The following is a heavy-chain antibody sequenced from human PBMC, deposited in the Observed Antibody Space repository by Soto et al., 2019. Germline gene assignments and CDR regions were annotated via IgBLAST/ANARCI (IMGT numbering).Heavy chain of an antibody. CDR2: INWDSGVI. CDR3: VRDTGAGRRGAFEY. Sequence: EVQLVESGGGLVQPGRSLRLSCAASGFTFDDYAMHWVRQAPGKGLEWVSNINWDSGVIDYADSVKGRFTISRDNAKNPLYLQMRTLSPAATPFYYCVRDTGAGRRGAFEYWGQGTLVTVSS. V-gene: IGHV3-9*01. J-gene: IGHJ4*02. CDR1: GFTFDDYA. D-gene: IGHD3-10*01.